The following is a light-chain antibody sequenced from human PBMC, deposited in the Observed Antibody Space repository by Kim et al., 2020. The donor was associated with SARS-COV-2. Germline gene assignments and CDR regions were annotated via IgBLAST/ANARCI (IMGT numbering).Light chain of an antibody. CDR2: DAS. CDR3: QSYSTSYT. CDR1: QSISSW. Sequence: DIQMTQSPSTLSASVGDRVTITCRASQSISSWLAWYQQKPGKAPKVLIYDASSLESGVPSRFSGSGSGTEFTLTISSLQPDDLATYYCQSYSTSYTFGGGTKLEI. V-gene: IGKV1-5*01. J-gene: IGKJ4*01.